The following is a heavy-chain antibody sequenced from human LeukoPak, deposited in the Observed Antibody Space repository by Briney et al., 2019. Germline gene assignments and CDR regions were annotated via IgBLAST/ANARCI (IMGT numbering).Heavy chain of an antibody. V-gene: IGHV3-23*01. CDR3: GQYPSRTAAGRCDY. CDR1: GFSFSSYG. CDR2: IIHSGDSP. Sequence: GGSLRLSCAASGFSFSSYGMSWVRQAPGKGLEWVSGIIHSGDSPYYADSVKGRFTISRDNSKNTLFLQMDSLRAEDTAVYYCGQYPSRTAAGRCDYWGQGTRVTVSS. D-gene: IGHD6-13*01. J-gene: IGHJ4*02.